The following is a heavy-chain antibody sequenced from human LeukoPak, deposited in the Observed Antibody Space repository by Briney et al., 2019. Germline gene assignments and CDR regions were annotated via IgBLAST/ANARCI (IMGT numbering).Heavy chain of an antibody. CDR2: IYYSGST. D-gene: IGHD3-10*01. Sequence: SETLSLTCTVSGGSISSYYWSWIRQPPGKGLEWIGYIYYSGSTNYNPSLKSRVTISVDTSKNQFSLKLSSVTAADTAVYYCARDRGSGSYYPFGYWGQGTLVTVSS. J-gene: IGHJ4*02. CDR3: ARDRGSGSYYPFGY. V-gene: IGHV4-59*01. CDR1: GGSISSYY.